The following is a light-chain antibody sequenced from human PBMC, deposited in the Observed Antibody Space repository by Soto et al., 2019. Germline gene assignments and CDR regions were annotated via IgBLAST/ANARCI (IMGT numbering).Light chain of an antibody. J-gene: IGKJ1*01. CDR2: AAS. CDR1: QSISSY. Sequence: DIQMTQSPSSLSASAGDRVTITCRASQSISSYLNWYQQKPGKAAKLLIYAASSLQGGVPSRFSGSGSGTDFTLTISSLQPEDFATYYCQQSYSTWTFGQGTKVDIK. V-gene: IGKV1-39*01. CDR3: QQSYSTWT.